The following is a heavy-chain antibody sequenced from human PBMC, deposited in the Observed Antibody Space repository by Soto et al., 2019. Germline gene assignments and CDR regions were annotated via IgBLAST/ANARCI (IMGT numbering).Heavy chain of an antibody. D-gene: IGHD4-17*01. CDR1: GYTFTSYD. J-gene: IGHJ4*02. CDR3: AREDYGGRPGY. CDR2: MNPNSGNT. V-gene: IGHV1-8*01. Sequence: QVKLVQSGAEVKKPGASVKLSCKASGYTFTSYDITWVRQATGQGLEWMGWMNPNSGNTGCAQKCQGRVTMTGNTSKSTAYMELSSLRSEDTAVYYCAREDYGGRPGYWGQGTLVTVSS.